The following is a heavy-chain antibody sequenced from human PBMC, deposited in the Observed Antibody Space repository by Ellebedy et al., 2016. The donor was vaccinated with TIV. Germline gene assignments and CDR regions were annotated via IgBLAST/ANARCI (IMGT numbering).Heavy chain of an antibody. D-gene: IGHD1-14*01. CDR2: ISYSGST. CDR3: ARDSQPGV. J-gene: IGHJ6*02. CDR1: GGSINNYY. Sequence: SETLSLXXSVSGGSINNYYWSWIRQPPGKGLEWIGYISYSGSTSYNSSLESRVTISVDMSKNQFSLKMSSVTAADTAIYYCARDSQPGVWGQGTTVTVSS. V-gene: IGHV4-59*01.